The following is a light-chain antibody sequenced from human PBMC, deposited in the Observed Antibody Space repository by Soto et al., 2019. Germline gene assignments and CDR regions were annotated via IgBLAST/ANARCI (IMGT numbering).Light chain of an antibody. V-gene: IGKV3-20*01. CDR1: QSVTSSH. CDR2: RAS. Sequence: EIVLTQSADTLSLSPGERATLSCRASQSVTSSHVAWYQQRPGQAPRLLIYRASNRATGIPDRFSGSGCGTDFTLTISRLEPEDSAVYYCQHYGSSPREVTFGQGTKLEI. J-gene: IGKJ2*01. CDR3: QHYGSSPREVT.